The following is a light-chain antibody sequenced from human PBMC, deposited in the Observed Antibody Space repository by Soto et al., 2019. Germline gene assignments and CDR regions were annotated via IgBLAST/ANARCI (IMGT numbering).Light chain of an antibody. V-gene: IGKV3-20*01. CDR3: HQYGNSPFT. CDR1: HIISSAY. Sequence: EIVLTQSPGTLSLSPGERAALSCRASHIISSAYLAWYQQKPGQAPRLLIYGASSRATGIPDRFSGSASGTDFTLTISRLEPEDFAVYYCHQYGNSPFTFGPGTKVDI. J-gene: IGKJ3*01. CDR2: GAS.